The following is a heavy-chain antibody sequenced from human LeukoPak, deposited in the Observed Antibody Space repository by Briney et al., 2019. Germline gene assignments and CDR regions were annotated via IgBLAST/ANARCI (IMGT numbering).Heavy chain of an antibody. D-gene: IGHD3-10*02. J-gene: IGHJ6*04. CDR3: AELGITMIGGV. V-gene: IGHV3-48*03. CDR1: GFTVISNY. CDR2: ISSSGSTI. Sequence: AGGSLRLSCAASGFTVISNYMNWVRQAPGKGLEWVSYISSSGSTIYYADSVKGRFTISRDNAKNSLYLQMNSLRAEDTAVYYCAELGITMIGGVWGKGTTVTISS.